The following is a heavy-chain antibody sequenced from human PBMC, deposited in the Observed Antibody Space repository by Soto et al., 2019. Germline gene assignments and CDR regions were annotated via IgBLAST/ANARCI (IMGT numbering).Heavy chain of an antibody. CDR1: GYSFTNND. V-gene: IGHV1-8*01. D-gene: IGHD3-22*01. J-gene: IGHJ4*02. CDR3: ARDSQYYYDSRMSR. Sequence: GASVKVSCKASGYSFTNNDVSWVRQATGQGLEWMGWMNPGSGDTGYAQKFQGRVTMTRNTSISTAYMELSSLRSEDTAVYYCARDSQYYYDSRMSRWGQGTQVTVSS. CDR2: MNPGSGDT.